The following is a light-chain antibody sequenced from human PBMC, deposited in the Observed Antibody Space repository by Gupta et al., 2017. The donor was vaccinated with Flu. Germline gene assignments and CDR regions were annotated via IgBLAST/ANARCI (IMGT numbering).Light chain of an antibody. CDR3: QQYGNLLCS. Sequence: SSPLAPGGERATTSWAARKDISDNLNWYQQKPGKAPKLLIYDASKWETGVPERFSGSGSGTDFTFTISRLEPEDIATYYCQQYGNLLCSFGQGTKVEIK. CDR1: KDISDN. CDR2: DAS. J-gene: IGKJ2*04. V-gene: IGKV1-33*01.